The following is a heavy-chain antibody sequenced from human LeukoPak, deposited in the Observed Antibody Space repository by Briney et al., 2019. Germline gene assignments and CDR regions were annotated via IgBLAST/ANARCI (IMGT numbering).Heavy chain of an antibody. V-gene: IGHV3-21*01. Sequence: GGSLRLSCVASAFNFSDFSMNWVRQAPGKGLEWVSSISSSGTYKYYADSLEGRITISRDNGKNSLFPQVNSLRAEDTAVYYCARDYSSGWYHFDYWGQGILVTVSS. D-gene: IGHD6-19*01. J-gene: IGHJ4*02. CDR2: ISSSGTYK. CDR3: ARDYSSGWYHFDY. CDR1: AFNFSDFS.